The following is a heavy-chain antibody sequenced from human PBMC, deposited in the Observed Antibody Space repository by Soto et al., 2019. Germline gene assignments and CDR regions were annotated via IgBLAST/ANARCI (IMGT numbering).Heavy chain of an antibody. Sequence: GSGPTLVNPTETLTLTCTFSGFSLSNARMGVSWIRQSPGKALEWLAHIFSNDEKSYSTSLKSRLTISKDTSKSQVVLTMTNMDPVDTATYYCARISWDYDFWSGYFRDPQYYMDVWGKGTTVTVSS. V-gene: IGHV2-26*01. J-gene: IGHJ6*03. CDR1: GFSLSNARMG. D-gene: IGHD3-3*01. CDR3: ARISWDYDFWSGYFRDPQYYMDV. CDR2: IFSNDEK.